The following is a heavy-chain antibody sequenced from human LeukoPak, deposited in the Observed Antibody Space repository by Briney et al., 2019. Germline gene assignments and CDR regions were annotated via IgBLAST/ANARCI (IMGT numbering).Heavy chain of an antibody. CDR1: RESFSSYY. V-gene: IGHV4-59*01. CDR3: ARGVHDFWSGYGDDAFDI. CDR2: IYYSGST. Sequence: SETLSLTCAVYRESFSSYYWSWIRQPPGKGLEWIGYIYYSGSTNYNPSLKSRVTISVDTSKNQFSLKLSSVTAADTAVYYCARGVHDFWSGYGDDAFDIWGQGTMVTVSS. D-gene: IGHD3-3*01. J-gene: IGHJ3*02.